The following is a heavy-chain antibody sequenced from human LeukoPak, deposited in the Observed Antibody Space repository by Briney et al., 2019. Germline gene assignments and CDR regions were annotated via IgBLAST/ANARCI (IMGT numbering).Heavy chain of an antibody. CDR2: IRSKANSYAT. CDR3: TRPYNWNYGTGYYYYMDV. Sequence: GGSLRLSCAASGFTFSGSAMHWVRQASGKGLEWVGRIRSKANSYATAYAASVKGRFTISRDDSKNTAYLQMNSLKTEDTAVYYCTRPYNWNYGTGYYYYMDVWGKGTTVTVSS. CDR1: GFTFSGSA. D-gene: IGHD1-7*01. J-gene: IGHJ6*03. V-gene: IGHV3-73*01.